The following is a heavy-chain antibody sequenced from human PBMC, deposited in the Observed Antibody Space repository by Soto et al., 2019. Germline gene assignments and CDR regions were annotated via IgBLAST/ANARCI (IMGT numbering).Heavy chain of an antibody. J-gene: IGHJ4*02. V-gene: IGHV3-23*01. CDR1: GFHFSSYA. CDR3: AKISLYYSGLLDY. Sequence: PGGSLRLYCAASGFHFSSYAMSWVRQATGKGLEWVSAISGSGGSTYYADSVKGRFTISRDNSKNTLYLQMNSLRAEDTAVYYCAKISLYYSGLLDYWGQGTLVTVSS. D-gene: IGHD3-10*01. CDR2: ISGSGGST.